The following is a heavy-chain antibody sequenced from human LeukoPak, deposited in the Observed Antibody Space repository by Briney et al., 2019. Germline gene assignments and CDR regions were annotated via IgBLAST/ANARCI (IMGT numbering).Heavy chain of an antibody. CDR1: GFTFSSYA. CDR3: AKDIAQGYTFGSIEQDY. D-gene: IGHD5-18*01. Sequence: TGGSLRLSCAASGFTFSSYAMSWVRQAPGKGLEGASAIRESGSGTYYADSVKGRFTISRDNSKDTLSLQMNSLRAEDTAVYYCAKDIAQGYTFGSIEQDYWGQGTLVTVSS. CDR2: IRESGSGT. V-gene: IGHV3-23*01. J-gene: IGHJ4*02.